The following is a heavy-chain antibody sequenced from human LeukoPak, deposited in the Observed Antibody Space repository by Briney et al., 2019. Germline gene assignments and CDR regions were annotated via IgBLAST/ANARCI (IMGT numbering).Heavy chain of an antibody. Sequence: SETLSLTCTVSGGSISSSSYYWGWIRQPPGKGLEWIGSIYYSGSTYYNPSLKSRVTISVDTSKNQFSLKLSSVTAADTAVYYCAGAESVGATHYWYFDLWGRGTLVTVPS. V-gene: IGHV4-39*07. D-gene: IGHD1-26*01. CDR3: AGAESVGATHYWYFDL. J-gene: IGHJ2*01. CDR2: IYYSGST. CDR1: GGSISSSSYY.